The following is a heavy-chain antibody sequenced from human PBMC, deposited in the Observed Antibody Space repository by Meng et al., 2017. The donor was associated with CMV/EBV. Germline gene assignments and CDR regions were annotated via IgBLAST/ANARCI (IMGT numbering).Heavy chain of an antibody. Sequence: LSLTCAASGFTFSSYAMSWVRQAPGKGLEWVSVIYSGGSSTYYADSVKGRFTISRDNSKNTLYLQMNSLRAEDTAVYYCAKGGEGYSYGYDYWGQGTLVTVSS. CDR3: AKGGEGYSYGYDY. CDR1: GFTFSSYA. D-gene: IGHD5-18*01. CDR2: IYSGGSST. J-gene: IGHJ4*02. V-gene: IGHV3-23*03.